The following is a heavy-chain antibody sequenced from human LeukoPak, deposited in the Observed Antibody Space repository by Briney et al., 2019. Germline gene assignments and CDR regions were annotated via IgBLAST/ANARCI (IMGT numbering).Heavy chain of an antibody. Sequence: GGSLRLSCAASGFTFSSYSMNWVRQAPGKGLEWVSSISSSSSYIYYADSVKGRFTISRDTAKNSLYLQMNSLRAEDTAVYYCARDTDYGRGGGYFDYWGQGTLVTVSS. J-gene: IGHJ4*02. D-gene: IGHD4-17*01. V-gene: IGHV3-21*01. CDR3: ARDTDYGRGGGYFDY. CDR1: GFTFSSYS. CDR2: ISSSSSYI.